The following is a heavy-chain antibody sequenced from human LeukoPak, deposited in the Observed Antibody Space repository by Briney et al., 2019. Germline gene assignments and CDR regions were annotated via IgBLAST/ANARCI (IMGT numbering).Heavy chain of an antibody. CDR2: MNPYSGNA. J-gene: IGHJ4*02. D-gene: IGHD4-11*01. V-gene: IGHV1-8*01. CDR3: ARAWMTTHALNY. Sequence: ASVKVSCKAFGYTFTSYDINWVRQATGQGLEWMGWMNPYSGNAGYSQKFQGRVTMTRDTSVNTAYMEVSSLRSEDTAVYYCARAWMTTHALNYWGQGTLVTVSS. CDR1: GYTFTSYD.